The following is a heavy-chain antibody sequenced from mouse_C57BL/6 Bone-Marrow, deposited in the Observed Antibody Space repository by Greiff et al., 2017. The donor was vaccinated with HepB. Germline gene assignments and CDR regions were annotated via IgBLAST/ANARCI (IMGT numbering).Heavy chain of an antibody. V-gene: IGHV1-55*01. J-gene: IGHJ2*01. CDR1: GYTFTSYW. D-gene: IGHD1-1*01. CDR3: ARRYYGSSYYFDY. CDR2: IYPGSGST. Sequence: VQLKQPGAELVKPGASVKMSCKASGYTFTSYWITWVKQRPGQGLEWIGDIYPGSGSTNYNEKFKSKATLTVDTSSSTAYMQLSSLTSEDSAVYYCARRYYGSSYYFDYWGQGTTLTVSS.